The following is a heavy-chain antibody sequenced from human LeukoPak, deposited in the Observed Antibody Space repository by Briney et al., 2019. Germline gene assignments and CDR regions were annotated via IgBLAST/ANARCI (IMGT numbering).Heavy chain of an antibody. CDR2: INPYIDDK. CDR1: GYPFISGP. CDR3: ARDERRLAAGGEHYFDY. V-gene: IGHV1-18*01. J-gene: IGHJ4*02. D-gene: IGHD2-21*01. Sequence: ASVEVSCKASGYPFISGPISWVRQAPGRGLEWMGWINPYIDDKHSAPKFQGRVTLTTDTSTSTAYMELRDLTSDDTAMFFCARDERRLAAGGEHYFDYWGQGTLVTVSS.